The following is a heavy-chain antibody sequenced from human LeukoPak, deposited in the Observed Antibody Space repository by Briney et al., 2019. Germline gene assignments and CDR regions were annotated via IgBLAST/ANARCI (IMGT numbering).Heavy chain of an antibody. J-gene: IGHJ6*02. CDR1: GGSISSGGYS. D-gene: IGHD5-18*01. CDR2: IYHSGST. V-gene: IGHV4-30-2*01. CDR3: ARVATAIVDGYYYYGMDV. Sequence: SETLSLTCAVSGGSISSGGYSWSWIRQPPGKGLEWIGYIYHSGSTYYNPSLKSRVTISVDRSKNQFSLKLSSVTAADTAVYYCARVATAIVDGYYYYGMDVWGQGTTVTVSS.